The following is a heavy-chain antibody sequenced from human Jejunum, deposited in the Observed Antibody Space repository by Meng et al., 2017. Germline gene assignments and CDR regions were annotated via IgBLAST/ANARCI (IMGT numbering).Heavy chain of an antibody. CDR3: ARVGSSFDK. D-gene: IGHD6-6*01. CDR1: GFYFSDFE. J-gene: IGHJ4*02. CDR2: ISSGGDTI. Sequence: GGSLRLSCVASGFYFSDFEMNWVRQAPGKGRVWISYISSGGDTINYADSVKGRFTISRDNARNSLYLQMTSLRADDTAVYYCARVGSSFDKWGQGTLVTVSS. V-gene: IGHV3-48*03.